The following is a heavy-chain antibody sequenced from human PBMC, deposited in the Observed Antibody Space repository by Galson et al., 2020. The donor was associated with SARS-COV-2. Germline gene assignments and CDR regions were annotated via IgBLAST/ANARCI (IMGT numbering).Heavy chain of an antibody. D-gene: IGHD2-8*01. CDR1: GFTFSSYA. Sequence: GGSLRLSCAASGFTFSSYAMHWVRQAPGKGLEWVAVISYDGSNKYYADSVKGRFTISRDNSKNTLYLQMNSLRAEDTAVYYCAKGYAKYYYYYMDVWGIGTTVTIS. CDR3: AKGYAKYYYYYMDV. CDR2: ISYDGSNK. V-gene: IGHV3-30*04. J-gene: IGHJ6*03.